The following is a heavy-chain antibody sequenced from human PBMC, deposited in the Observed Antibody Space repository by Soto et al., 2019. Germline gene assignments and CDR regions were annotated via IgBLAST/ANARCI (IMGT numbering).Heavy chain of an antibody. J-gene: IGHJ3*02. V-gene: IGHV3-15*01. CDR1: GFTFSNVW. D-gene: IGHD3-3*01. CDR3: ATSEWNDAFDI. CDR2: IKRKTDGETT. Sequence: EVQLVESGGGLVKPGGSLRLSCAASGFTFSNVWMTWIRQAPGKGLEWVGRIKRKTDGETTDYGAPVKGRFTVSRDDSKHTLYLQMNSLKTEDTGLYYCATSEWNDAFDIWGHGTMVTVSS.